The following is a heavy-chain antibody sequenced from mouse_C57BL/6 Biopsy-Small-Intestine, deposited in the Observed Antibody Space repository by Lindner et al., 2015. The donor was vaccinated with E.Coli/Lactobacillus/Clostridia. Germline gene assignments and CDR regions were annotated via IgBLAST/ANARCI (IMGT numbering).Heavy chain of an antibody. CDR1: GFTLSDYG. Sequence: VQLQEVWGGLVKPGGSLKLSCAASGFTLSDYGMHWVRQAPEKGLEWVAYISSGSSIIYYADTVKGRFTISRDNVKNTLFLQMTSLRSEDTAMYYCAREDYGSTYGWYFDVWGTGTTVTVSS. D-gene: IGHD1-1*01. J-gene: IGHJ1*03. V-gene: IGHV5-17*01. CDR2: ISSGSSII. CDR3: AREDYGSTYGWYFDV.